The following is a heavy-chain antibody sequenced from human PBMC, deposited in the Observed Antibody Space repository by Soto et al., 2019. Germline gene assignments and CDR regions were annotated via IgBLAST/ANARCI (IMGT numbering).Heavy chain of an antibody. J-gene: IGHJ4*02. V-gene: IGHV4-59*01. Sequence: SETLSLTRTVSGGPTSSYSWSWIRQPPGKGLEWIGYIYYSGSTNYNPSLKSRVTISVDTSKNQFSLKLSSVTAADTAVYYCARGSSWYWRGQGTLVTVSS. CDR1: GGPTSSYS. CDR2: IYYSGST. D-gene: IGHD6-13*01. CDR3: ARGSSWYW.